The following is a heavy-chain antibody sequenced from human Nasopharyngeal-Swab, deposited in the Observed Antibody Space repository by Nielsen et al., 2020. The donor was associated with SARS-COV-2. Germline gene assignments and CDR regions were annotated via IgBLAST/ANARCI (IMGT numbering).Heavy chain of an antibody. CDR1: GGSISSYY. J-gene: IGHJ6*03. D-gene: IGHD3-10*01. CDR3: ARGYGSGSYSYMDV. V-gene: IGHV4-59*01. Sequence: GSLRLSCTVSGGSISSYYWSWIRQPPGKGLEWIGYIYYSGSTNYNLSLKSRVTISVDTSKNQFSLKLSSVTAADTAVYYCARGYGSGSYSYMDVWGKGTTVTVSS. CDR2: IYYSGST.